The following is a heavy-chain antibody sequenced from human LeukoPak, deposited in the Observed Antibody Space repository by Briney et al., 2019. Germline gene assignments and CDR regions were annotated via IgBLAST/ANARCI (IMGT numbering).Heavy chain of an antibody. CDR3: ATSIAVAGTVDY. CDR1: GFAFSDYY. D-gene: IGHD6-19*01. J-gene: IGHJ4*02. Sequence: GGSLRLSCAASGFAFSDYYMSWIRQAPVKGLEWVSYISSCGSTIYYADSVKGRFTISRDNAKNPLYLQMNSLRAEDTAVYYCATSIAVAGTVDYWGQGTLVTVSS. V-gene: IGHV3-11*01. CDR2: ISSCGSTI.